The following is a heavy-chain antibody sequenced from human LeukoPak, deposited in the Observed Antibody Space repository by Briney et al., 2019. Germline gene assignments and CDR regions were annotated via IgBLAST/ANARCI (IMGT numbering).Heavy chain of an antibody. V-gene: IGHV4-4*07. CDR3: ARGSRRGPDFDY. CDR1: GGSISSYY. CDR2: IYTSGST. Sequence: SETLSLTCTVSGGSISSYYWSWIRQPAGKGLEWIGRIYTSGSTNYNPSLESRVTMSVDTSKNQFSLKLSSVTAADTAVYYCARGSRRGPDFDYWGQGTLVTVSS. J-gene: IGHJ4*02.